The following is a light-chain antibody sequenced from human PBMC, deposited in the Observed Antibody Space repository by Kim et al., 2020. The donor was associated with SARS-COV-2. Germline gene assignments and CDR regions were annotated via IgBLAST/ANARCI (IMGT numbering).Light chain of an antibody. CDR3: QQYGSSPLT. Sequence: SPGERATLSCRASQRVSNNYLAWYQQKPGQAPRMFIYGASRRVTGIPDRISGSGSGTDFTLTISRLEPEDFAVYYCQQYGSSPLTFGGGTKVDIK. CDR2: GAS. J-gene: IGKJ4*01. CDR1: QRVSNNY. V-gene: IGKV3-20*01.